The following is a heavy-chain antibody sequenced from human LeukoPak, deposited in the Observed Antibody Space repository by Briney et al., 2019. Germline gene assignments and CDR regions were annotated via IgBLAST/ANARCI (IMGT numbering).Heavy chain of an antibody. J-gene: IGHJ4*02. CDR2: ISGGGDIT. CDR1: GFNFANHA. CDR3: ASAVGIAAAGPGY. Sequence: PGGSLRLSCAASGFNFANHAMSWVRQTPGKGLEWVSAISGGGDITYYADSVTGRFTISRDNSKDTLFLQMHSLRPGDTAVYYCASAVGIAAAGPGYWGQGTLSPSPQ. V-gene: IGHV3-23*01. D-gene: IGHD6-13*01.